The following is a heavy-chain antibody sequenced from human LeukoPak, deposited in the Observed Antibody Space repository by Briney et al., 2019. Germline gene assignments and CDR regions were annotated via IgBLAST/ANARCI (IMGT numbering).Heavy chain of an antibody. V-gene: IGHV4-59*08. J-gene: IGHJ4*02. CDR3: ARHRGYPYYFDN. Sequence: PSETLSLTCTVSGGSIGTYYWSWIRQPPGKGLEWVGYIHYSGNTMYNPSLKSRVTISVDTSKNQFSLKLSSVTAADTAVYYCARHRGYPYYFDNWGQGTLVTVSS. CDR1: GGSIGTYY. D-gene: IGHD3-10*01. CDR2: IHYSGNT.